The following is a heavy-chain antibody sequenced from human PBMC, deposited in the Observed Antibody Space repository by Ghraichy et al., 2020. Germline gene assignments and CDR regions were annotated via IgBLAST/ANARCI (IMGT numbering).Heavy chain of an antibody. CDR2: ISANGYNT. J-gene: IGHJ4*02. CDR1: GFTFSNYA. D-gene: IGHD6-13*01. V-gene: IGHV3-23*01. CDR3: AYGGSWYDY. Sequence: GGSLRLSCAASGFTFSNYAMTWVRQAPGEGLEWVSAISANGYNTYYADSVKGRFTISRDNSDNTLYLQMNSLRDEDTAVYFCAYGGSWYDYWGQGTLLTVSS.